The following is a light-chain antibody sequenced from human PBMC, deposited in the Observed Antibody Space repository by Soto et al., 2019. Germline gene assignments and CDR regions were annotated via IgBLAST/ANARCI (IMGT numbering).Light chain of an antibody. CDR2: NNA. V-gene: IGLV1-44*01. J-gene: IGLJ3*02. CDR3: AAWDGSLNGGV. CDR1: NSNIGSNT. Sequence: QSVLTQAPSASGTPGQRVTISCSGSNSNIGSNTVSWYQQVPGTAPKVLIYNNAQRPSGVPDRLSGSKSGTSASLAIGGLQSEDEADYYCAAWDGSLNGGVFGGGTKLTVL.